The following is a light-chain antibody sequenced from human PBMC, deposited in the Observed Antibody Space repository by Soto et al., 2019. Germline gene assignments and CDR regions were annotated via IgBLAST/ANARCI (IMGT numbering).Light chain of an antibody. V-gene: IGKV3-20*01. Sequence: EIVLTQSPDTLSLSPGERATLSCRASHTVTSNYLAWYQQKPGQAPRLLIYCASSRATDIPDRFSGSGSGTDFTLTISRLETEDFAVYYCQQYGGSPRTFGQGTKVEI. J-gene: IGKJ1*01. CDR3: QQYGGSPRT. CDR2: CAS. CDR1: HTVTSNY.